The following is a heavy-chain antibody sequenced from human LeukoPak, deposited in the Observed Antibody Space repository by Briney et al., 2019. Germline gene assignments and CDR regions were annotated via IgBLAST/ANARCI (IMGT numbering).Heavy chain of an antibody. J-gene: IGHJ5*02. Sequence: SVKVSCKASGGTFSSYAISRVRQAPGQGLEWMGWFIPTFRTSNYAQKFQDRLTITADESASIAYMELSSLRFEDTAVYYCARSYYDFWRFDLWGQGTLVTVSS. CDR3: ARSYYDFWRFDL. V-gene: IGHV1-69*13. CDR2: FIPTFRTS. D-gene: IGHD3-3*01. CDR1: GGTFSSYA.